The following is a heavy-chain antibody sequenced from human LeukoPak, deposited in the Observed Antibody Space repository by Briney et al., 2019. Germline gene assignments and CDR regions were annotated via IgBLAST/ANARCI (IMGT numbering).Heavy chain of an antibody. CDR1: GYSISSGYY. J-gene: IGHJ4*02. CDR3: ARNPGHYYGSGSYYNALLYFDQ. CDR2: IYHSGST. D-gene: IGHD3-10*01. V-gene: IGHV4-38-2*02. Sequence: PSETLSLTCTVSGYSISSGYYWGWIRQPPGKGLEWIGSIYHSGSTYYNPSLKSRVTISVDTPKNQFSLKLSSVTAADTAVYYCARNPGHYYGSGSYYNALLYFDQWGQGTLVTVSS.